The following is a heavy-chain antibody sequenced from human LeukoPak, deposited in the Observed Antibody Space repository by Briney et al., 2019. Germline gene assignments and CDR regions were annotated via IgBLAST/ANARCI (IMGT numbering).Heavy chain of an antibody. V-gene: IGHV3-30*02. CDR2: IRYDGSNK. CDR1: GFTFTSYG. D-gene: IGHD3-10*01. J-gene: IGHJ4*02. Sequence: GGSLRLSCAASGFTFTSYGMHWVRQAPGKGLEWVAFIRYDGSNKYYADSVKGRFTISRDNSKNTLYLQMNSLRAEDTAVYYCARDRYGSESYYSFDYWGQGTLVTVSS. CDR3: ARDRYGSESYYSFDY.